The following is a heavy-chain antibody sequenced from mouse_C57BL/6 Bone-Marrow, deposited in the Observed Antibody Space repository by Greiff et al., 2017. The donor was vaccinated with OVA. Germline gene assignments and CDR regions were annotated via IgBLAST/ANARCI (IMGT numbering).Heavy chain of an antibody. D-gene: IGHD1-1*01. V-gene: IGHV1-55*01. CDR1: GYTFTSYW. CDR3: ARRYFVSSWYFDV. CDR2: IYPDSGST. J-gene: IGHJ1*03. Sequence: QVQLQQSGAELVKPGASVKMSCKASGYTFTSYWITWVKQRPGQGLEWIGVIYPDSGSTNYNEKFKSKATLTVDTSSSTAYMQLISLTSEDSAVYYCARRYFVSSWYFDVWVTGTTVTVSS.